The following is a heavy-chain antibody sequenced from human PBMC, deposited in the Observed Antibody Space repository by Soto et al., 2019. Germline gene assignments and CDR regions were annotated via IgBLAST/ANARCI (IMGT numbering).Heavy chain of an antibody. J-gene: IGHJ4*02. Sequence: QVQLVQSGAEVKKPGSSVKVSCKASGGTFSSYAISWVRQAPGQGLEWMGGIIPIFGTANYAQKFQGRVTITADESTSTAYMELRSLRAEDTAVYYCARAVNDSLTGYYTPFDYWGQGTLVTVSS. CDR1: GGTFSSYA. CDR3: ARAVNDSLTGYYTPFDY. V-gene: IGHV1-69*01. D-gene: IGHD3-9*01. CDR2: IIPIFGTA.